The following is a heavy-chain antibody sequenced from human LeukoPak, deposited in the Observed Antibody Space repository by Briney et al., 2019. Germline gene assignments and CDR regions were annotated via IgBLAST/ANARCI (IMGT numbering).Heavy chain of an antibody. D-gene: IGHD6-13*01. CDR2: INHSGST. CDR3: ATGGSSWYNY. J-gene: IGHJ4*02. V-gene: IGHV4-34*01. Sequence: SETLSLTCAVYGGSFSGYYWSWIRQPPGKGLEWIGEINHSGSTNYNPSLKSRVTISVDTSKIQFSLKLSSVTAADTAVYYCATGGSSWYNYWGQGALVTVSS. CDR1: GGSFSGYY.